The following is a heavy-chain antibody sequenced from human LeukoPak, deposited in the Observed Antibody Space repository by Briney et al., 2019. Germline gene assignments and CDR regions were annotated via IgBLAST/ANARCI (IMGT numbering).Heavy chain of an antibody. CDR3: ARSNDSSGYSPDY. V-gene: IGHV1-69*13. CDR2: IIPIFGTA. Sequence: SVKVSCKASGYTFTSYAMNWVRQAPGQGLEWMGGIIPIFGTANYAQKFQGRVTITADESTSTAYMELSSLRSEDTAVYYCARSNDSSGYSPDYWGQGTLVTVSS. D-gene: IGHD3-22*01. J-gene: IGHJ4*02. CDR1: GYTFTSYA.